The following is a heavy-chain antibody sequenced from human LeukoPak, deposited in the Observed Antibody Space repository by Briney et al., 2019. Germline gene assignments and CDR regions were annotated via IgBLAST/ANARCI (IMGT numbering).Heavy chain of an antibody. CDR1: GGSITTSSYY. J-gene: IGHJ5*02. CDR2: IYYSGSP. D-gene: IGHD3-10*01. Sequence: SETLSLTCTVSGGSITTSSYYWGWIRQPPGKGLEWIVSIYYSGSPHYNPSLKSRATISVDTSKNEFSLKLNSVTAADTAIDYCARQEDVRVIVPRGLTVTPPYFDPWGQGILVTVSS. CDR3: ARQEDVRVIVPRGLTVTPPYFDP. V-gene: IGHV4-39*01.